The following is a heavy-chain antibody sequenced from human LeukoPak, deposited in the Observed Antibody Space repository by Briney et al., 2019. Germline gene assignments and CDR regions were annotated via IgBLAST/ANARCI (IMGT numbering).Heavy chain of an antibody. D-gene: IGHD2-2*01. CDR1: GGSISSYY. CDR3: ASTSAGNSGMDV. Sequence: SETLSLTCTVSGGSISSYYWSWIRQPPGKGLEWIGYIYYSGSTNYNPSLKSRVTISVDTSKNQLSLKVTSVTAADTAVYYCASTSAGNSGMDVWGQGTTVTVSS. V-gene: IGHV4-59*12. CDR2: IYYSGST. J-gene: IGHJ6*02.